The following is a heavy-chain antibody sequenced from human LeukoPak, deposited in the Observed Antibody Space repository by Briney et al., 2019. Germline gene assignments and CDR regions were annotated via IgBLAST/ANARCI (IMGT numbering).Heavy chain of an antibody. V-gene: IGHV4-61*01. J-gene: IGHJ4*02. CDR3: ARGRLRYFDY. Sequence: SETLSLTCTVSGYSISSGYYWGWIRQPPGKGLEWIGYIYYSGSTNYNPSLKSRVTISVDTSKNQFSLKLSSVTAADTAVYYCARGRLRYFDYWGQGTLVTVSS. D-gene: IGHD3-9*01. CDR2: IYYSGST. CDR1: GYSISSGYY.